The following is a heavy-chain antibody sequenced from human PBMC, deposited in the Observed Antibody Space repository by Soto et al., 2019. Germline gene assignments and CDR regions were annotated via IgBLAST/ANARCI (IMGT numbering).Heavy chain of an antibody. V-gene: IGHV3-23*01. CDR2: ISYSGGST. Sequence: GGSLRLSCAASGFTFSSHAMSWVRQAPGKGLEWVSVISYSGGSTYYADPVKGRFTISRDNSKNTLYLQMNSLRADDTAVYYCAKSGRGWNYGMDVWGQGTTVTVSS. J-gene: IGHJ6*02. D-gene: IGHD1-26*01. CDR1: GFTFSSHA. CDR3: AKSGRGWNYGMDV.